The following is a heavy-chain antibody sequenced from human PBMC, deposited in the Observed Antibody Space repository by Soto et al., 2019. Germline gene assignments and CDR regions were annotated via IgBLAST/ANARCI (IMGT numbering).Heavy chain of an antibody. CDR1: GYTFTSYG. J-gene: IGHJ4*02. Sequence: QVQLVQSGAEVKKPGASVKVSCKASGYTFTSYGISWVRQAPGQGLEWMGWISVHNGNTNYAQKLQGRVTMTTDTSTSTAYMELRSLRSDDTAVYYCAREVGPMVRGAGESPFDYWGQGTLVTVSS. D-gene: IGHD3-10*01. V-gene: IGHV1-18*01. CDR3: AREVGPMVRGAGESPFDY. CDR2: ISVHNGNT.